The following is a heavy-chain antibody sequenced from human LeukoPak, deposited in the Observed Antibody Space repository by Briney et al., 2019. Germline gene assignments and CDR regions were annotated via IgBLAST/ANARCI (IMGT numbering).Heavy chain of an antibody. V-gene: IGHV3-30*02. D-gene: IGHD2-2*01. J-gene: IGHJ5*02. CDR3: AKDSPFSSPSLTTLAP. Sequence: GGSLRFSCAASGFTFSNWAMHWVRQAPGKGLEWVALIRSHGNDKYYADSVKGRFTISRDNSKNTLYLQMDSLRAEDTAVYYCAKDSPFSSPSLTTLAPWGQGTLVTVSS. CDR1: GFTFSNWA. CDR2: IRSHGNDK.